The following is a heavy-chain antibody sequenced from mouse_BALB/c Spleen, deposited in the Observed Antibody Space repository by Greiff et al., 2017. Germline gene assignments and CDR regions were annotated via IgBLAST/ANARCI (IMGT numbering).Heavy chain of an antibody. V-gene: IGHV5-6-2*01. CDR3: ARHRYDGGTMDY. J-gene: IGHJ4*01. CDR2: INSNGGST. Sequence: EVKVVESGGGLVKLGGSLKLSCAASGFTFSSYYMSWVRQTPEKRLELVAAINSNGGSTYYPDTVKGRFTISRDNAKNTLYLQMSSLKSEDTALYYCARHRYDGGTMDYWGQGTSVTVSS. CDR1: GFTFSSYY. D-gene: IGHD2-14*01.